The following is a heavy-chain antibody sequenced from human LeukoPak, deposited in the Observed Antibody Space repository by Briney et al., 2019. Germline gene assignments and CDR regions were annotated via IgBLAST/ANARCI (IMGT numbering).Heavy chain of an antibody. V-gene: IGHV3-33*01. CDR3: ARELFGSGSCPDG. Sequence: GGSLRLSCSASGFTFSYYAIHWVRQAPGKGLEWVALIWSDEYYADSVKGRITISRDNSKNTVYLQINSLRAEDTAVYYCARELFGSGSCPDGWGQGTLVTVSS. J-gene: IGHJ4*02. CDR2: IWSDE. D-gene: IGHD3-10*01. CDR1: GFTFSYYA.